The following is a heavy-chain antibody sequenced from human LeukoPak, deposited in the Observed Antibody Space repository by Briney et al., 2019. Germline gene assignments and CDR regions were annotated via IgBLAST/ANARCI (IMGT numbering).Heavy chain of an antibody. D-gene: IGHD3-10*01. CDR3: GKVFKYYYGPETYCCFEQ. V-gene: IGHV3-7*01. J-gene: IGHJ4*03. CDR1: GFPFSTYW. CDR2: INQDGTEK. Sequence: GGSLRLSCAASGFPFSTYWMSWVRQAPGKGLEWVANINQDGTEKYYVDSVKGRFTISRDYAKNSLYLQMNSLRVEDTAVYYCGKVFKYYYGPETYCCFEQWGEGTPVTASS.